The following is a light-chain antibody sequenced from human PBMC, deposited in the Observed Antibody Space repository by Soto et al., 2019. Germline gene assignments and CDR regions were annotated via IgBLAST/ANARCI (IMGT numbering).Light chain of an antibody. CDR3: SAHGGTNPYV. V-gene: IGLV2-8*01. CDR2: DVN. Sequence: QSVLTQPPSASGSPGQSVAISCTGTASDIGGYTFVSWYQQHPGKAPKLLIYDVNKRPSGVPDRFSGSKSGNTASLTVSGLRAEDEADYYCSAHGGTNPYVFGTGTKLTVL. J-gene: IGLJ1*01. CDR1: ASDIGGYTF.